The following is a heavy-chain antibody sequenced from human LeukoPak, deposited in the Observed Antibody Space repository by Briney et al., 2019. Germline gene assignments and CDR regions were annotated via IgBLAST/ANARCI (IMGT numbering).Heavy chain of an antibody. D-gene: IGHD3-9*01. CDR1: GFTFSSYA. J-gene: IGHJ6*02. CDR3: AKGDYDILTGKNGLYYYYGMDV. V-gene: IGHV3-23*01. Sequence: GGSLRLSCAASGFTFSSYAMSWVRQAPGKGLEWVSAISGSGGSTYYADSVKGRFTISSDNSKNTLYLQMNSLRAEDTAVYYCAKGDYDILTGKNGLYYYYGMDVWGQGTTVTVSS. CDR2: ISGSGGST.